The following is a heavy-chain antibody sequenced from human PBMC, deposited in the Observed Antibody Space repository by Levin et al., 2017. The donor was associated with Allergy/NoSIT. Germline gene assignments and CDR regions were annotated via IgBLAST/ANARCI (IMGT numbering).Heavy chain of an antibody. CDR2: IYASGST. CDR1: GGSISSYY. D-gene: IGHD3-16*01. V-gene: IGHV4-4*07. Sequence: SETLSLTCTVSGGSISSYYWSWIRQPAGKGLEWIGRIYASGSTNYNPSLKSRITMSVDTSKNQFSLKLTSVTAADTAVYYCARDGKNGGGYFDYWGQGTLVTVSS. CDR3: ARDGKNGGGYFDY. J-gene: IGHJ4*02.